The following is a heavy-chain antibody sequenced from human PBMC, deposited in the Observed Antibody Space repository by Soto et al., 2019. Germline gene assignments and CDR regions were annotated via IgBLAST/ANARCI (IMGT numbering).Heavy chain of an antibody. Sequence: SETLSLTCTVTGDSISNRSYYWGWIRQPPGKGLEWIGSIYYSGSTYNNPSLKSRVSMSVDTSKNQFSLKLRSVTAADTALYYCARQRTSVVTQAYFDSWGQGSLGTVS. CDR1: GDSISNRSYY. V-gene: IGHV4-39*01. CDR2: IYYSGST. J-gene: IGHJ4*02. CDR3: ARQRTSVVTQAYFDS. D-gene: IGHD2-21*02.